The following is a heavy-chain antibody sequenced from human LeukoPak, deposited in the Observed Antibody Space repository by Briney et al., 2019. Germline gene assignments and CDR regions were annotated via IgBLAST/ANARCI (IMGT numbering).Heavy chain of an antibody. D-gene: IGHD6-13*01. CDR3: ARAGDSSSWPNPFDY. CDR1: GFTFSTYA. CDR2: ISYDGNNE. Sequence: ERSLRLSCAASGFTFSTYAMHWVRQAPGKGLEWVTVISYDGNNEYYADSVKGRFTISRDNSKNTLYLQMNSLGVEDTAVYYCARAGDSSSWPNPFDYWGQGTLVTVSS. V-gene: IGHV3-30*04. J-gene: IGHJ4*02.